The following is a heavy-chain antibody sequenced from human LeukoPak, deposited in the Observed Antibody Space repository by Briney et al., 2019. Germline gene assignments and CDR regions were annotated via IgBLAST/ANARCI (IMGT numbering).Heavy chain of an antibody. D-gene: IGHD3-3*01. J-gene: IGHJ5*02. V-gene: IGHV3-21*01. CDR3: ARGPYYDFWSGYYTDPSWFDP. Sequence: PGGSLRLSCAASGFTFSSYSMNWVRQAPGKGLEWVSSISSSSSYIYYADSVKGRSTISRDNAKNSLYLQMNSLRAEDTAVYYCARGPYYDFWSGYYTDPSWFDPWGQGTLVTVSS. CDR1: GFTFSSYS. CDR2: ISSSSSYI.